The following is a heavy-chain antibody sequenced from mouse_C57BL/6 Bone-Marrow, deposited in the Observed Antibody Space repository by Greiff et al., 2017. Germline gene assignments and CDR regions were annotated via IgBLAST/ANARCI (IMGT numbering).Heavy chain of an antibody. V-gene: IGHV1-82*01. J-gene: IGHJ4*01. Sequence: VHLVESGPELVKPGASVKISCKASGYAFSSSWMNWVKQRPGKGLEWIGRIYPGDGDTNYNGKFKGKAKLTAVTSASTAYMELSSLTNEDSAVYYCTDWDYWGQGTSVTVSS. CDR1: GYAFSSSW. CDR2: IYPGDGDT. CDR3: TDWDY.